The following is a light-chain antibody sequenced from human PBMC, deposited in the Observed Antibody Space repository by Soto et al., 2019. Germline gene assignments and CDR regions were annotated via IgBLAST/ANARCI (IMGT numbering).Light chain of an antibody. J-gene: IGLJ1*01. CDR2: EVS. CDR3: FSFTTDWTHV. CDR1: SSDIGAYNY. V-gene: IGLV2-14*01. Sequence: SVLTQPASVSGSPGQSITISCTGSSSDIGAYNYVSWFQQYPGKAPKLIISEVSNRPSGVSNRSSGSKSGTAASLTISGLQTEDEADYFCFSFTTDWTHVFGTGTKVTV.